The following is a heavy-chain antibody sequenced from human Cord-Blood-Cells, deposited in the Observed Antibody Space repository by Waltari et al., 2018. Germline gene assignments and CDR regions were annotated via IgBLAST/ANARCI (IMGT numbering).Heavy chain of an antibody. J-gene: IGHJ6*03. CDR2: VIPILCIA. CDR1: GGTFSSYA. Sequence: QVQLVKSGAEVKKPGSSVKVSCKASGGTFSSYAISWVRQAPGQGLEWMGGVIPILCIANYAQKFQGRVTITADKSTSTAYMELSSLRSEDTAVYYCARVLIRFLELYYMDVWGKGTTVTVSS. CDR3: ARVLIRFLELYYMDV. D-gene: IGHD3-3*01. V-gene: IGHV1-69*09.